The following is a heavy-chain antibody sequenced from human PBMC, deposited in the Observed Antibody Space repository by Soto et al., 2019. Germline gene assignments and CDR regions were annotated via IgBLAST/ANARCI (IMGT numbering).Heavy chain of an antibody. Sequence: GGSLRLSCAASGFTFSSYWMSWVRQAPGKGLEWVANIKQDGSEKYYVDSVKGRFTISRDNAKNPMYLQMNSLRAEDTAVYSCARDLSFLGSSWYYFDYWGQGTLVTVSS. CDR3: ARDLSFLGSSWYYFDY. D-gene: IGHD6-13*01. J-gene: IGHJ4*02. CDR1: GFTFSSYW. CDR2: IKQDGSEK. V-gene: IGHV3-7*05.